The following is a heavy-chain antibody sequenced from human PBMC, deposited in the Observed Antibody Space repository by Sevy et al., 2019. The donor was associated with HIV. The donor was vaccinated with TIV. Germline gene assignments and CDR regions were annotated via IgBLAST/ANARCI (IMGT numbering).Heavy chain of an antibody. Sequence: ASVKVSCKASGYTFTSYYMHWVRQAPGQGLEWMGMISPSGGSRSYAQTFQGRVTMTRDTSTSIVYMELSSLRSEETAVYYCARDTGTSITARPSAFDIWGQGTMVTVSS. J-gene: IGHJ3*02. V-gene: IGHV1-46*01. D-gene: IGHD6-6*01. CDR2: ISPSGGSR. CDR3: ARDTGTSITARPSAFDI. CDR1: GYTFTSYY.